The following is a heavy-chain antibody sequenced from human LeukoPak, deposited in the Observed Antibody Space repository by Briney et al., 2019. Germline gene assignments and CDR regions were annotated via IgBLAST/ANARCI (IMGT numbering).Heavy chain of an antibody. CDR3: ARDHRGARLAFDI. D-gene: IGHD3-10*01. J-gene: IGHJ3*02. CDR2: IYTTETT. V-gene: IGHV4-4*07. Sequence: SETLSLTPTVSGGSISTYFWSWIRQPAGKGLEWIGRIYTTETTNYNPSLKSRITMSVDTSKNQFSLKLSSVTAADTAVYYCARDHRGARLAFDIWGQGTMVTVSS. CDR1: GGSISTYF.